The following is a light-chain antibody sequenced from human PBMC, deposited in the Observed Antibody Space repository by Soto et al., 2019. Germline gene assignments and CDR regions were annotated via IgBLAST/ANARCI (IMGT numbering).Light chain of an antibody. CDR1: SSDVGGYNY. V-gene: IGLV2-14*01. J-gene: IGLJ1*01. Sequence: QSALTQPASVSGSPGQSITISCTGTSSDVGGYNYVSWYQQHPGKAPKLMIYEVSNRPSGVSNRFSGSKSGNPASLTISGLQAEDEAHYYCSSYTSSSIDYVFGTGTKLTVL. CDR2: EVS. CDR3: SSYTSSSIDYV.